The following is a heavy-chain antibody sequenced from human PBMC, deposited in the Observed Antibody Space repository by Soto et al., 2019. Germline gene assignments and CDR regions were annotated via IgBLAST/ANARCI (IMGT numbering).Heavy chain of an antibody. V-gene: IGHV4-39*01. CDR3: ASPTLGAFDT. CDR1: GGSISSSNYY. J-gene: IGHJ3*02. D-gene: IGHD3-16*01. Sequence: SETLSLTCTVSGGSISSSNYYWGWIRQPPGKGLEWIGSICYSGSTSYNSSLKSRVTISVDTSKNQFSLRLRSVTAADTAVYYCASPTLGAFDTWGQGTMVTVSS. CDR2: ICYSGST.